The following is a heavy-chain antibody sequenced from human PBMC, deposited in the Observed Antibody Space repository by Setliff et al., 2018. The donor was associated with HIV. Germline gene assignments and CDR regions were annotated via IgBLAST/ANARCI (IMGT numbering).Heavy chain of an antibody. D-gene: IGHD3-22*01. CDR3: ARRKSEDSGYGPRYYDF. J-gene: IGHJ4*02. CDR1: GYIFTNFW. Sequence: PGASLKISCQASGYIFTNFWIGWVRQMPGKGLEWMGTVYPGDFDSIYNESFQGHVTMSVDKATRTAYLEWSSLKASDTAIYYCARRKSEDSGYGPRYYDFWGQGTLVTVS. V-gene: IGHV5-51*01. CDR2: VYPGDFDS.